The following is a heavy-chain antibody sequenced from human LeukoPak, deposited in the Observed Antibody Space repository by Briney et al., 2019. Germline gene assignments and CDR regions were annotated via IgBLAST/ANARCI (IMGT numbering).Heavy chain of an antibody. Sequence: SETLSLTCTVSGGSISSYYWSWIRQPPGKGLEWNGYIYYSGSTNYNPSLKSRVTISVDTSKNQFSLKLSSVTAADTAVYYCARGSGWYEIEYWGQGTLVTVSS. CDR2: IYYSGST. CDR1: GGSISSYY. D-gene: IGHD6-19*01. V-gene: IGHV4-59*01. J-gene: IGHJ4*02. CDR3: ARGSGWYEIEY.